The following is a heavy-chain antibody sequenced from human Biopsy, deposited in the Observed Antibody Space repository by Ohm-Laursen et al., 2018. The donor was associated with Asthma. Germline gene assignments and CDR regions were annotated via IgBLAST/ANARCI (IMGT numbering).Heavy chain of an antibody. J-gene: IGHJ6*02. CDR3: ARAVDYSHYYGIDV. CDR1: GCTFNSDV. CDR2: INVYNGNT. V-gene: IGHV1-18*01. Sequence: ASVKVSCKTLGCTFNSDVITWVRQAPGQGLEWMGGINVYNGNTKVAQKLQDRVTMITDTSTSTAYMELRSLRSEDTAVYFCARAVDYSHYYGIDVWGQGTTVTVS. D-gene: IGHD3-10*01.